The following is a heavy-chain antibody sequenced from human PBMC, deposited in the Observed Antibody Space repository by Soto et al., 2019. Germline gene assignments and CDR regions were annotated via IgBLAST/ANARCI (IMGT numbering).Heavy chain of an antibody. CDR2: IYYSGST. CDR1: GGSISSGGYY. CDR3: ARVGNCSSTSCYTGTTFDY. Sequence: PSETLSLTCTVSGGSISSGGYYWSWIRQHPGKGLEWIGYIYYSGSTYYNPSLKGRVTISVDTSKNQFSLKLSSVTAADTAVYYCARVGNCSSTSCYTGTTFDYWGQGTLVTVSS. V-gene: IGHV4-31*03. D-gene: IGHD2-2*02. J-gene: IGHJ4*02.